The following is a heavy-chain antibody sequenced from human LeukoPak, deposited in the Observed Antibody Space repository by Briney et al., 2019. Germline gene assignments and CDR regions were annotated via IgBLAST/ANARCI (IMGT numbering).Heavy chain of an antibody. Sequence: GGSLRLSCAASGFTFSSYATHWVRQAPGKGLEWVSVLYSGGSTYYADSVKGRFTISRHNSKNTLYLQMNSLRVEDAAVYYCARAHPGYSNLFDYWGQGTLVTVSS. D-gene: IGHD5-12*01. J-gene: IGHJ4*02. CDR3: ARAHPGYSNLFDY. CDR2: LYSGGST. CDR1: GFTFSSYA. V-gene: IGHV3-53*04.